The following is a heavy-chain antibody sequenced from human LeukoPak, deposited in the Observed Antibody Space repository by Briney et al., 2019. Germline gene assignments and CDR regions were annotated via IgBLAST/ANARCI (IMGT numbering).Heavy chain of an antibody. D-gene: IGHD5-24*01. CDR2: ISSSGSTR. Sequence: GGSLRLSCAASGFTFSSYEMNWVRQAPGKGLEWVSYISSSGSTRYYVDSVKGRLTISRDTAKNSLYLQMNSLRAEDTAVYYCARGWRYFDYWGQGTLVTVSS. V-gene: IGHV3-48*03. J-gene: IGHJ4*02. CDR3: ARGWRYFDY. CDR1: GFTFSSYE.